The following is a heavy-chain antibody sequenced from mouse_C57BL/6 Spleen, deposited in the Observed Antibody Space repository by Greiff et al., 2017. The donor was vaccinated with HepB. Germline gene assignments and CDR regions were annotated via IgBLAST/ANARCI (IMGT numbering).Heavy chain of an antibody. V-gene: IGHV1-82*01. D-gene: IGHD2-5*01. CDR2: IYPGDGDT. J-gene: IGHJ3*01. CDR3: ARSYSNYVSGFAY. Sequence: VRLVESGPELVKPGASVKISCKASGYAFSSSWMNWVKQRPGKGLEWIGRIYPGDGDTNYNGKFKGKATLTADKSSSTAYMQLSSLTSEDSAVYFCARSYSNYVSGFAYWGQGTLVTVSA. CDR1: GYAFSSSW.